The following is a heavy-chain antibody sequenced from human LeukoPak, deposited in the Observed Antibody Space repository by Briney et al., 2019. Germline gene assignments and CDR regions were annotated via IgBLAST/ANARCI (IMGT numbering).Heavy chain of an antibody. CDR2: IYYSGST. CDR1: GGSISSYY. Sequence: SETLCLTCTVSGGSISSYYWSRIRQPPGKGLEWIGYIYYSGSTNYNPSLKSRVTISVDTSKNQFSLKLSSVTAADTAVYYCARTDILTGSYGMDVWGQGTTATVSS. D-gene: IGHD3-9*01. V-gene: IGHV4-59*08. J-gene: IGHJ6*02. CDR3: ARTDILTGSYGMDV.